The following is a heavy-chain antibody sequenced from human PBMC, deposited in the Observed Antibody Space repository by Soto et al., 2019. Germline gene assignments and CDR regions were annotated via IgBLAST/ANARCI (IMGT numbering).Heavy chain of an antibody. CDR2: ISYDGSNK. Sequence: QVQLVESGGGVVQPGRSLRLSCAASGFTFSSYGMHWVRQAPGKGLEWVAVISYDGSNKYYADSVKGRFTISRDNSKNTLYLQMNSLRAEDTAVYYCAKDGGDYRGQGTLVTVSS. V-gene: IGHV3-30*18. D-gene: IGHD3-3*01. CDR1: GFTFSSYG. CDR3: AKDGGDY. J-gene: IGHJ4*02.